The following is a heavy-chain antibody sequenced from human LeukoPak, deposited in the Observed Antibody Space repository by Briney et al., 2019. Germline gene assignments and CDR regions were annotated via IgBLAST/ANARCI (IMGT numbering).Heavy chain of an antibody. D-gene: IGHD4-17*01. CDR1: GFTFSSYS. V-gene: IGHV3-21*01. Sequence: GGSLRLSCAASGFTFSSYSMNWVRQAPGKGLEWVSSISSSSSYIYYADSVKGRFTISRDNAKNSLYLQMNSLRAEDTAVYYCARARDDYGDYHFDYWGQGTLVTVSS. CDR2: ISSSSSYI. CDR3: ARARDDYGDYHFDY. J-gene: IGHJ4*02.